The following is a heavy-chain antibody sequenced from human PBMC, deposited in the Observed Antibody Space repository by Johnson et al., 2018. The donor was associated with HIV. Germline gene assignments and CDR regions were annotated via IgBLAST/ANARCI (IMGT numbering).Heavy chain of an antibody. Sequence: QVQLVESGGGLVQPGGSLRLSCAASGFTFSTFSRNAMHWVRQAPGKGLEWVAVISYDGTNKYYADPVKGRFTVSRDNSKNTLYLQMNSLRAEDTAVYYCARGGDYYDIWGQGTMVIVSS. V-gene: IGHV3-30-3*01. D-gene: IGHD3-10*01. CDR2: ISYDGTNK. J-gene: IGHJ3*02. CDR3: ARGGDYYDI. CDR1: GFTFSTFSRNA.